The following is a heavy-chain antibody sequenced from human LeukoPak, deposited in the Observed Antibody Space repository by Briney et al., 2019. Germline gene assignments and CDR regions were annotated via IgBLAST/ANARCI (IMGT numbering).Heavy chain of an antibody. CDR2: ISAYNGNT. CDR3: ARDARYYDSSGIYDY. CDR1: GYTFTSYA. D-gene: IGHD3-22*01. J-gene: IGHJ4*02. Sequence: ASVKVSCKASGYTFTSYAMNWVRQAPGQGLEWMGWISAYNGNTDYAQKLQGRVTMTTDTSTSTAYMELRSLRSDDTAVYYCARDARYYDSSGIYDYWGQGTLVTVSS. V-gene: IGHV1-18*01.